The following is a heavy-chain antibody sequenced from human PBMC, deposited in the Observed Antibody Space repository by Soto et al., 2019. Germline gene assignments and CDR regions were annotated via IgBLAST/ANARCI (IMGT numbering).Heavy chain of an antibody. V-gene: IGHV4-59*08. Sequence: ETLSLTCNVSGGYISSYYWSWIRQPPGKGLQWIGYIYYSESTNYNPSLKSRVTISVDTSNNQLSLKLRSVTAADTAVYYCARHDGFSSGWIFDYWGHGTLVTVSS. CDR3: ARHDGFSSGWIFDY. CDR1: GGYISSYY. J-gene: IGHJ4*01. D-gene: IGHD6-19*01. CDR2: IYYSEST.